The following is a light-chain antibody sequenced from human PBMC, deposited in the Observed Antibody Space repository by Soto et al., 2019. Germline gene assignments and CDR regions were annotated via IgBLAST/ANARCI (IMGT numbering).Light chain of an antibody. CDR1: QGVSSW. J-gene: IGKJ4*01. CDR3: QQVSSFPLT. Sequence: DIQMAQSPSSVFASVGDSVTISCRASQGVSSWLAWFQQHPGKAPSLLIYKATNLQTGVPSRFRGSGSDTDFTLTISNLQPEDVATYYCQQVSSFPLTFGGGTKVQLK. CDR2: KAT. V-gene: IGKV1-12*01.